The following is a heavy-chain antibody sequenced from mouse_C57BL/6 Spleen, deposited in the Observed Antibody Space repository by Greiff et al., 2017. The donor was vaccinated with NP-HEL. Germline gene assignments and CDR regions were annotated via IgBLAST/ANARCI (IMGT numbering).Heavy chain of an antibody. D-gene: IGHD3-2*02. V-gene: IGHV1-19*01. CDR2: INPYNGGT. Sequence: EVQLQESGPVLVKPGASVKMSCKASGYTFTDYYMNWVKQSHGKSLEWIGVINPYNGGTSYNQKFKGKATLTVDKSSSTAYMELNSLTSEDSAVYYCARRGSSGLLRFAYWGQGTLVTVSA. CDR1: GYTFTDYY. J-gene: IGHJ3*01. CDR3: ARRGSSGLLRFAY.